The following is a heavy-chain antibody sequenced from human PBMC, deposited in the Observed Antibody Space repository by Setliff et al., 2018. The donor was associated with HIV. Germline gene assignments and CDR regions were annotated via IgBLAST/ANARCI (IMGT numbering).Heavy chain of an antibody. J-gene: IGHJ5*02. V-gene: IGHV4-34*01. CDR3: ARVSPTRWGSAGRGGSGVNWIDP. CDR2: INHSGST. D-gene: IGHD1-26*01. Sequence: PSETLSLTCAVYAESFSDYYWSWIRQPPGKGLDWSGEINHSGSTNYNPSLKSRVTISVDTSKNQFSLKLSSVTAADTAVYDCARVSPTRWGSAGRGGSGVNWIDPWGQGTLVTVSS. CDR1: AESFSDYY.